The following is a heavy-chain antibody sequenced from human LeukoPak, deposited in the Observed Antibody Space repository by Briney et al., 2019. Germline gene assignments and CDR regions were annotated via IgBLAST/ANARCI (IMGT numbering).Heavy chain of an antibody. V-gene: IGHV4-4*07. CDR3: ARGDYYDSSGYYSHYYYGMDV. Sequence: SETLSLTCTVSGGSISSYYRSWIRQPAGKGLEWIGRIYTSGSTNYNPSLKSRVTMSVDTSKNQFSLKLSSVTAADTAVYYCARGDYYDSSGYYSHYYYGMDVWGQGTTVTVSS. CDR2: IYTSGST. CDR1: GGSISSYY. J-gene: IGHJ6*02. D-gene: IGHD3-22*01.